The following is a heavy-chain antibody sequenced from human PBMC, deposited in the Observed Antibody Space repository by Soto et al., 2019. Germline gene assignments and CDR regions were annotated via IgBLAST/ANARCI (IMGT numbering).Heavy chain of an antibody. D-gene: IGHD2-21*01. V-gene: IGHV1-69*01. CDR3: ASVWDTVVVRDGGASYLGMDV. J-gene: IGHJ6*02. Sequence: QVRLVQSGAEVGKPGSSVKVSCKASGGSFRSFAISWVRQAPGQGLEWMGAIIHRFGTEKSAQKFQGRLTITADDSTSTTSMELSSLRSDDTAMYYCASVWDTVVVRDGGASYLGMDVWGQGTSVTVSS. CDR2: IIHRFGTE. CDR1: GGSFRSFA.